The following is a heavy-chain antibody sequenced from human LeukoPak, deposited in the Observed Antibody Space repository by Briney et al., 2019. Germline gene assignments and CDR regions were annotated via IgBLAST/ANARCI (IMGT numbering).Heavy chain of an antibody. CDR1: GFTFSRYS. V-gene: IGHV3-48*04. D-gene: IGHD3-10*01. J-gene: IGHJ4*02. Sequence: GGSLLLSCAASGFTFSRYSMNWVRPAPGRGLEWVSYISSDSSTIYYAGSVKGRFTISRDNAQNSLYLQMSSLRAEDTAVYYCAMVRGVIFDNWGQGTLVTVSS. CDR2: ISSDSSTI. CDR3: AMVRGVIFDN.